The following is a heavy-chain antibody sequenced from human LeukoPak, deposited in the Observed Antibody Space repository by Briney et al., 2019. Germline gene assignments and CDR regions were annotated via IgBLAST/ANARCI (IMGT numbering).Heavy chain of an antibody. CDR2: ISYDGSNK. J-gene: IGHJ4*02. CDR3: ARDPRGNFPYFDY. Sequence: GGSLRLSCAASGFTFSSYAMHWVRQAPGKGLEWVAVISYDGSNKYYADSVKGRFTISRDNSKNTLYLQMNSLRAEDTAVYYCARDPRGNFPYFDYWSQGTLVTVSS. V-gene: IGHV3-30-3*01. CDR1: GFTFSSYA. D-gene: IGHD4-23*01.